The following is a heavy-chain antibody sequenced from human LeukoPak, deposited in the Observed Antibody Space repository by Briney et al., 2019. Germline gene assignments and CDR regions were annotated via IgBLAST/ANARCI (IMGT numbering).Heavy chain of an antibody. D-gene: IGHD6-13*01. CDR1: GGSISSGSYY. J-gene: IGHJ4*02. V-gene: IGHV4-61*02. CDR2: IYTSGST. Sequence: PSETLSLTCTVSGGSISSGSYYWSWIRQPAGKGLEWIGRIYTSGSTNYNPSLKSRVTISVDTSKNQFSLKLTSVTAADTAVYYCASAIPFQLVHWGQGTLVTVSS. CDR3: ASAIPFQLVH.